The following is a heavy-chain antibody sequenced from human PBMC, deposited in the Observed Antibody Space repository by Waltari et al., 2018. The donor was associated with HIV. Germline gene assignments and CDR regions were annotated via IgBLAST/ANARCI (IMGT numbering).Heavy chain of an antibody. Sequence: EVQLVESGGGLVKSGGSLRLSCTASGFAFDRYSMNWVRQAPGKGPEWVYGISSRSDYIYYADSVRGRFTISRDNARNSLYLEMKRLRAEDTAVYYCARDRGGYTYVGRADYWGQGTLVTVSS. CDR2: ISSRSDYI. CDR1: GFAFDRYS. V-gene: IGHV3-21*06. D-gene: IGHD5-18*01. J-gene: IGHJ4*02. CDR3: ARDRGGYTYVGRADY.